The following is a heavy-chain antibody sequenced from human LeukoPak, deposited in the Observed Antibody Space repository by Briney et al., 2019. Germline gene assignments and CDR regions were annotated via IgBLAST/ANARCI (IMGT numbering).Heavy chain of an antibody. Sequence: PSETLSLTCTVSGGSISRYYWSWIRQPPGKGLEWIGYIYYSGSTNYNPSLKSRVTISVDTSKNQFSLKLSSVTAADTAVYYCARLRGTRSSFDPWGQGTLVTVSS. CDR2: IYYSGST. V-gene: IGHV4-59*08. D-gene: IGHD3-10*01. CDR1: GGSISRYY. J-gene: IGHJ5*02. CDR3: ARLRGTRSSFDP.